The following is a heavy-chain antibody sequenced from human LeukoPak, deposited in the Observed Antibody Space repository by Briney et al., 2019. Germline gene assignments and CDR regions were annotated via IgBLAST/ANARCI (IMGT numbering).Heavy chain of an antibody. CDR3: ASLSSRIEGSPDY. Sequence: PGGSLRLSCAASGFTFSSYWMSWVRQAPGKGLEWVANIKQDGSGKYYVDSVKGRFTISRDNAKNSLYLQMNSLRAEDTAVYYCASLSSRIEGSPDYWGQGTLVTVSS. V-gene: IGHV3-7*01. D-gene: IGHD1-26*01. CDR2: IKQDGSGK. CDR1: GFTFSSYW. J-gene: IGHJ4*02.